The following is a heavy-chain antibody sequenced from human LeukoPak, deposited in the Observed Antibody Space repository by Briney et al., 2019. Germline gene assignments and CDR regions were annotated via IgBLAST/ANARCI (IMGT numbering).Heavy chain of an antibody. CDR1: GFTFSSYG. Sequence: GGSLRLSCAASGFTFSSYGMHWVRQAPGKGLVWVSRVNTDGTTTAYADSVKGRFTISRDNAKNTLYLQMDSLRAEDTAVYYCARSTYSASGVGYWGQGTRVTVSS. D-gene: IGHD6-13*01. J-gene: IGHJ4*02. V-gene: IGHV3-74*01. CDR3: ARSTYSASGVGY. CDR2: VNTDGTTT.